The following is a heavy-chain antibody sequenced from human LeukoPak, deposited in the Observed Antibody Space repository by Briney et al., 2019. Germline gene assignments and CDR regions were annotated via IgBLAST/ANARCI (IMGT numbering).Heavy chain of an antibody. CDR2: MNPNSGNT. D-gene: IGHD6-13*01. CDR3: ARAGIAATGLDH. V-gene: IGHV1-8*01. Sequence: WTSVKVSCKSSGYTFTNYDINWVRQAPGQGLEWMGWMNPNSGNTRYARKFQGRVTMTGNTSINTAYMELSSLRSEDTAVYYCARAGIAATGLDHWGQGILVTVSS. CDR1: GYTFTNYD. J-gene: IGHJ4*02.